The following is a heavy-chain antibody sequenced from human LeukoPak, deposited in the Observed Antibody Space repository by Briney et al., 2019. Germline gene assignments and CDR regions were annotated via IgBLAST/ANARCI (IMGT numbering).Heavy chain of an antibody. CDR3: ARDGDIVVVTAAIGGIDY. CDR1: GFTFSSYG. V-gene: IGHV3-33*01. Sequence: PGGSLRLSCAASGFTFSSYGMHWVRQAPGKGLEWVAVIWYDGSNKYYADSVKGRFTISRDNSKNTLYLQMNSLRAEDTAVYYCARDGDIVVVTAAIGGIDYWGQGTLVTVSS. D-gene: IGHD2-2*01. J-gene: IGHJ4*02. CDR2: IWYDGSNK.